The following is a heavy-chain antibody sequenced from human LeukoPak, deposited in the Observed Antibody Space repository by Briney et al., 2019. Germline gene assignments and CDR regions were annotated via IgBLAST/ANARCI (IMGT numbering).Heavy chain of an antibody. Sequence: GGSLRLSCAASGFTFSSYAMSWVRQAPGKGLEWVSAISGSGGSTYYADSVKGRFTISRDNSKNTLYLQMNSLRAEDTAVYYCAKDAAYYYDSSGNPMALGMDVWGQGTTVTVSS. CDR3: AKDAAYYYDSSGNPMALGMDV. CDR1: GFTFSSYA. CDR2: ISGSGGST. J-gene: IGHJ6*02. D-gene: IGHD3-22*01. V-gene: IGHV3-23*01.